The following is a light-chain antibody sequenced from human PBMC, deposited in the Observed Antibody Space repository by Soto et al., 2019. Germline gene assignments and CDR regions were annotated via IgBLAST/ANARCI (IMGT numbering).Light chain of an antibody. CDR2: GAS. Sequence: EIVLTQSPGTLSLSPGERATLSCRASQSVRSSYLAWYQQKPGQAPRLLIYGASSRATGIPDRFSGSGSGTDFTLTISGLEPEDFAVYYCQQYGSSPWTFGQGTKV. J-gene: IGKJ1*01. V-gene: IGKV3-20*01. CDR3: QQYGSSPWT. CDR1: QSVRSSY.